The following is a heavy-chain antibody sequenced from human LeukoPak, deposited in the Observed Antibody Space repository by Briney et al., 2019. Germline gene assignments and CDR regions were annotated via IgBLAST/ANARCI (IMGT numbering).Heavy chain of an antibody. CDR2: ISSSSGVTI. Sequence: PGGSLRLSCAASGFTFGNYEMNWVRQAPGKGLEWLSYISSSSGVTIYYADSVKGRFTISRDNAKNSLYLQMNTLRAEDTAVYYCARFTIGWYYFDYWGQGTLVTVSS. J-gene: IGHJ4*02. CDR1: GFTFGNYE. V-gene: IGHV3-48*03. D-gene: IGHD6-19*01. CDR3: ARFTIGWYYFDY.